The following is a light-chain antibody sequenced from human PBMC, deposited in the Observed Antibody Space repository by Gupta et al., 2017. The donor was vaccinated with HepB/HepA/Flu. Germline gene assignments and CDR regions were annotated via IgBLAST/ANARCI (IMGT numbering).Light chain of an antibody. CDR2: GNI. J-gene: IGLJ2*01. Sequence: QSVLTQPPSVSGAPGQRVTISCTGSSSNIGAGYDVHWYQQLPETAPKLLIYGNINRPSGVPDRFSGSKSGTSAPLAITGLQAEDEADYYCQSYDSSLSGYVVFGGGTKLTVL. CDR1: SSNIGAGYD. V-gene: IGLV1-40*01. CDR3: QSYDSSLSGYVV.